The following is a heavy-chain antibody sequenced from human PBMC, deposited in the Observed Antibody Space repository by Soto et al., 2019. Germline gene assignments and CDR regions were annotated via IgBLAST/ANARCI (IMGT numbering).Heavy chain of an antibody. V-gene: IGHV1-3*01. CDR2: INAGNGNT. CDR3: ARWLSAEDSWFDP. CDR1: GYTFTNYD. D-gene: IGHD2-15*01. J-gene: IGHJ5*02. Sequence: ASVKVSCKASGYTFTNYDINWVRQATGQRLEWMGWINAGNGNTKYSQKFQSRVTITRDTSASTAYMELSSLRSEDTAVYYCARWLSAEDSWFDPWGQGTLVTVSS.